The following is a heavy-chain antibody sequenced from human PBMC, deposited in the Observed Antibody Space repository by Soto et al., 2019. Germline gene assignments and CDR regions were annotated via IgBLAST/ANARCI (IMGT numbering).Heavy chain of an antibody. D-gene: IGHD2-15*01. CDR3: VHSPNVAVDH. CDR2: ISQTETT. V-gene: IGHV4-34*01. Sequence: ASETLSLTCVVYVESFGCFYWIWVRQSPGKGLEWIGEISQTETTAYSPSLKSRVSISADTSKKQFSLTLTSVTAADTAVYYCVHSPNVAVDHWGRGTLVTVSS. J-gene: IGHJ4*01. CDR1: VESFGCFY.